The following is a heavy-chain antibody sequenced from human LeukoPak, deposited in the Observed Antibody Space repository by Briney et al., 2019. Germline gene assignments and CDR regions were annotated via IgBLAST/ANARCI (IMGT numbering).Heavy chain of an antibody. Sequence: QPGRSLRLSCAASGFTFSSYAMHWVRQAPGKGLEWVALISYDGSNKNYADSVKGRLTISRDISKNTLYVQMNSLRPEDTAVYYCARRAGAYSHPYDYWGQGTLVTVSS. D-gene: IGHD4/OR15-4a*01. CDR1: GFTFSSYA. J-gene: IGHJ4*02. V-gene: IGHV3-30*04. CDR3: ARRAGAYSHPYDY. CDR2: ISYDGSNK.